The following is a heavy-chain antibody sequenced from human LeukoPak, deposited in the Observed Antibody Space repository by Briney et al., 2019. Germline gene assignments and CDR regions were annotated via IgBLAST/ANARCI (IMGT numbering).Heavy chain of an antibody. CDR3: ASPTDLSDY. J-gene: IGHJ4*02. CDR2: ISISGSII. D-gene: IGHD1-14*01. Sequence: PGGSLRLSCAASGFTFSSSEMNWVRQAPGKGLEWVSYISISGSIIYYADSVKGRFTISRDNAKNSLYLQMNSLRAEDTAVYYCASPTDLSDYWGQGTLVTVSS. CDR1: GFTFSSSE. V-gene: IGHV3-48*03.